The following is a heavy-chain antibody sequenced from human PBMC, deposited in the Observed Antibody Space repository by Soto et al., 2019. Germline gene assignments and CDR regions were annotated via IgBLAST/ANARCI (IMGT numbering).Heavy chain of an antibody. CDR3: SKQGYSRPTYDAFDV. V-gene: IGHV3-23*01. Sequence: EVQLLESGGGLVLPGGSLRLSCAASGFNFNNYAMSWVRQAPGGGQEWVSAISGGGDTTYYANSVKGRFTIFRDNSEDTLYLQMNSLRVEDTAIYYCSKQGYSRPTYDAFDVWGQGAVVTV. CDR2: ISGGGDTT. CDR1: GFNFNNYA. D-gene: IGHD1-26*01. J-gene: IGHJ3*01.